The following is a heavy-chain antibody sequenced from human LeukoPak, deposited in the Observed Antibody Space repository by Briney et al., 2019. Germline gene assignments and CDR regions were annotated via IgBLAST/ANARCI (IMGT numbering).Heavy chain of an antibody. J-gene: IGHJ4*02. D-gene: IGHD2-21*02. CDR2: FDPEDGEDGET. CDR3: ARSTRGLPYCGDGCYPPFDF. V-gene: IGHV1-24*01. CDR1: GYSLIEVA. Sequence: GASVKVSCKVSGYSLIEVAMHWVRQAPGKGLEWAGSFDPEDGEDGETHYAQKFQGRVTITADKSTSTAYMDLTSLTSEDTAVYYCARSTRGLPYCGDGCYPPFDFWGQGTLVTVSS.